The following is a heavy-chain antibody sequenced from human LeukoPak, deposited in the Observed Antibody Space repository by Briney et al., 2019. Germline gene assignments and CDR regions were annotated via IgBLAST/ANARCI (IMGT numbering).Heavy chain of an antibody. V-gene: IGHV1-2*02. CDR3: ASGYPLDYYDSSGYYYFDY. J-gene: IGHJ4*02. CDR1: GYTFTGYY. D-gene: IGHD3-22*01. CDR2: INPNSGGT. Sequence: ASVKVSCKASGYTFTGYYMHWVRQAPGQGLEWMGWINPNSGGTNYAQKFQGRVTMTRDTSISTAYMELSSLRSEDTAVYYCASGYPLDYYDSSGYYYFDYWGQGTLVTVSS.